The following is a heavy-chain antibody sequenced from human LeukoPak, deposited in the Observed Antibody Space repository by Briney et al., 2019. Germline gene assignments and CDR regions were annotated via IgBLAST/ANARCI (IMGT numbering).Heavy chain of an antibody. V-gene: IGHV4-34*01. CDR1: GGSFSGYY. CDR3: ARGRGLYSYGSYYFDS. D-gene: IGHD5-18*01. Sequence: SETLSLTCAVYGGSFSGYYWSWIRQPPGKGLEWIGEINHSGSTNYNPSLKSRVTISVDTSKNQFSLKLSSVTAADTAVYYCARGRGLYSYGSYYFDSWGQGTLVTVSS. CDR2: INHSGST. J-gene: IGHJ4*02.